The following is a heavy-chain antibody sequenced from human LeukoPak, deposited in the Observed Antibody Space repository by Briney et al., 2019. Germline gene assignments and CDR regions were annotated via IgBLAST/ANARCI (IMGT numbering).Heavy chain of an antibody. CDR3: AKDGRRGCFDF. J-gene: IGHJ4*02. Sequence: PGGSLRLSCAASGFTFSSYGMHWVRQAPGKGLEWVAVIWYDGSNKYYADSVKGRFTISRDNSKNTLYLQMNSLRAEDTAVYYCAKDGRRGCFDFWGRGTPVIVSS. CDR2: IWYDGSNK. V-gene: IGHV3-33*06. CDR1: GFTFSSYG. D-gene: IGHD1-26*01.